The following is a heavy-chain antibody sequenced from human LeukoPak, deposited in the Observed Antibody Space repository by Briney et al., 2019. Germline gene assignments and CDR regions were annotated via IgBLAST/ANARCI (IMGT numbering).Heavy chain of an antibody. CDR2: IRYDGSNK. D-gene: IGHD1-26*01. CDR3: ARELIVGATPRDY. CDR1: GFTISSYG. J-gene: IGHJ4*02. Sequence: PGGSLRLSCAASGFTISSYGMHWVRQAPGKGLEWVAFIRYDGSNKYYADSVKGRFTISRDNSKNTLYLQMNSLRAEDTAVYYCARELIVGATPRDYWGQGTLVTVSS. V-gene: IGHV3-30*02.